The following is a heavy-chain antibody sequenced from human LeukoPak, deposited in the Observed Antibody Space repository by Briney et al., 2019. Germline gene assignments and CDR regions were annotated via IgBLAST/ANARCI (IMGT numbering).Heavy chain of an antibody. J-gene: IGHJ4*02. CDR3: AKGTGRYWTFFDS. CDR1: GFTFDDYA. Sequence: GGSLRLSCAASGFTFDDYAMHWVRQAPGKGLEWVSGISWNSGSIDYAASVKGRFTISRDNAKKSLYLQMNSRRPEDTALYYCAKGTGRYWTFFDSWGQGTQVTVSS. CDR2: ISWNSGSI. V-gene: IGHV3-9*01. D-gene: IGHD1-26*01.